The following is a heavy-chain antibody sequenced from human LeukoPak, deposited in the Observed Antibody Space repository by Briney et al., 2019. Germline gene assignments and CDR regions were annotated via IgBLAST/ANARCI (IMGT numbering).Heavy chain of an antibody. J-gene: IGHJ4*02. CDR1: GYAMTSSNW. V-gene: IGHV4/OR15-8*01. CDR2: INHSGST. CDR3: ARGVWFGELDFDY. Sequence: SETLSLTCDVSGYAMTSSNWWGWIRQPPGKGLEWIGEINHSGSTNYNPSLKSRVTISVDTSKNQFSLKLSSVTAADTAVYYCARGVWFGELDFDYWGQGTLVTVSS. D-gene: IGHD3-10*01.